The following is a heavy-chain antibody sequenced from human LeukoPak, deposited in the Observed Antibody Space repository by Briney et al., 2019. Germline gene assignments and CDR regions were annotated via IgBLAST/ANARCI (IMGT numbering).Heavy chain of an antibody. V-gene: IGHV3-48*03. D-gene: IGHD3/OR15-3a*01. CDR1: GFTFSGYE. CDR2: ISKSGSTK. CDR3: ARDWTGLNYFDY. Sequence: GGSLRLSCAASGFTFSGYEMNWVRQAPGKGLEWVSYISKSGSTKYYVDSVKGRFTISRDNAKNSLFLQMNSLRAEDTAVYYCARDWTGLNYFDYWGRGTLVTVSS. J-gene: IGHJ4*02.